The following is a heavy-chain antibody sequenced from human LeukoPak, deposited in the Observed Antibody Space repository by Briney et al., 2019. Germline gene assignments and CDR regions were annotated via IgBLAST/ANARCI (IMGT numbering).Heavy chain of an antibody. CDR3: ARASAKSSGDAFDI. D-gene: IGHD3-22*01. Sequence: GGSLRLSCVASGFTFSRYSMNWVRQAPGKGLEWVANIKQDGSEKYYVDSVKGRFTISRDNAKNSLYLQMNSLRAEDTAVYYCARASAKSSGDAFDIWGQGTMVTVSS. V-gene: IGHV3-7*01. CDR2: IKQDGSEK. J-gene: IGHJ3*02. CDR1: GFTFSRYS.